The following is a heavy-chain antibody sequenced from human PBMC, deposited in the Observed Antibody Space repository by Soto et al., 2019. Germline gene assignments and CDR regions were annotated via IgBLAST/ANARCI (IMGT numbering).Heavy chain of an antibody. V-gene: IGHV3-30*03. CDR3: ASSLRGSRYYVPGD. J-gene: IGHJ4*02. CDR2: ISYDGSET. Sequence: QVQLLESGGGVVPPGRSLRLTCVASGFTFSDYGMHWVRQAPGKGLEWVAVISYDGSETYYPDSLKDRFTISRANSVNTLYLEIYSLTTEDTAVYFCASSLRGSRYYVPGDWGEGTLVTVSS. CDR1: GFTFSDYG. D-gene: IGHD6-25*01.